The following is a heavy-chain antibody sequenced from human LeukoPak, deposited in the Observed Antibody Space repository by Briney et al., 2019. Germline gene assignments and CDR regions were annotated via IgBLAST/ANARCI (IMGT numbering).Heavy chain of an antibody. CDR1: GFIFNTFW. D-gene: IGHD3-16*01. V-gene: IGHV3-7*01. J-gene: IGHJ3*01. CDR3: AKHQVQLLWLREDAFDF. Sequence: GGSLRLSCVTSGFIFNTFWMAWVRQAPGKGLEWVANINEDGSEERYVDSVQGRFTISRDNTKKSLYLQMNSLRDDDTAVYYCAKHQVQLLWLREDAFDFWGQGTMVTVSS. CDR2: INEDGSEE.